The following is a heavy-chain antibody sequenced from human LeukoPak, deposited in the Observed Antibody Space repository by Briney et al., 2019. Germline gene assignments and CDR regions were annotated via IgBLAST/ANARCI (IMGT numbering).Heavy chain of an antibody. Sequence: GGSLRLSCAASGFTFRSYAMHWVRQAPGKGLEWVAATSYDGSNKYYADSVKGRFTLSRDNSKNTLYLQMNSLRTEDTAVYYCARDLERKQWLPTGLIDYWGQGTLVTVSS. CDR3: ARDLERKQWLPTGLIDY. D-gene: IGHD6-19*01. CDR1: GFTFRSYA. CDR2: TSYDGSNK. J-gene: IGHJ4*02. V-gene: IGHV3-30-3*01.